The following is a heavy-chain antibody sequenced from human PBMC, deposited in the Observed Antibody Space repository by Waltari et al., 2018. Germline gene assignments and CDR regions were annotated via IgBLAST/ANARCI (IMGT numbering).Heavy chain of an antibody. V-gene: IGHV4-39*01. CDR3: ATSNNVGLPGAFDP. Sequence: QLHLQESGPGVVEPWETLSLTCLVSGDSISSSLYNWGWVRLSTGKGLEWIGSLFHSGRASYSPTPKTRLTISVATSKKQIFLRLTAVSAADTAVYSCATSNNVGLPGAFDPWGQGTPITVSA. J-gene: IGHJ1*01. CDR1: GDSISSSLYN. D-gene: IGHD7-27*01. CDR2: LFHSGRA.